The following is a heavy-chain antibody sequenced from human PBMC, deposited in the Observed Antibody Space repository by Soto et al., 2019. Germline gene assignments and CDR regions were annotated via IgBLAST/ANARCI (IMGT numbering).Heavy chain of an antibody. J-gene: IGHJ4*02. V-gene: IGHV4-59*01. CDR2: IYYSGST. D-gene: IGHD3-3*01. CDR3: ALFPGFWSGYGY. CDR1: GGSISSYY. Sequence: SETLSLTCTVSGGSISSYYWSWIRQPPGKGLEWIGYIYYSGSTNYNPSLKSQVTISVDTSKNQFSLKLSSVTAADTAVYYCALFPGFWSGYGYWGQGTLVTVSS.